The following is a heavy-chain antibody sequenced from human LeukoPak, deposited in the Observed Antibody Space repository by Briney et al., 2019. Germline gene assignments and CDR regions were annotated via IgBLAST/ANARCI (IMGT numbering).Heavy chain of an antibody. CDR1: GGSLSSYY. D-gene: IGHD5-12*01. CDR3: ARDRGYSGYAFYFDY. CDR2: IYYSGST. J-gene: IGHJ4*02. V-gene: IGHV4-59*01. Sequence: PSETLSLTCTVSGGSLSSYYWSWIRQPPGKGLEWIGYIYYSGSTNYNPSLKSRVTISVGTSKNQFSLKLSSVTAADTAVYYCARDRGYSGYAFYFDYWGQGTLVTVSS.